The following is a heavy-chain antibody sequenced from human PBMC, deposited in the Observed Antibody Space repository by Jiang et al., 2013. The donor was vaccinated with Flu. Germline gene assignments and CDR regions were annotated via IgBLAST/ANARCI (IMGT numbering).Heavy chain of an antibody. V-gene: IGHV1-69*04. J-gene: IGHJ6*02. CDR1: GGTFSSYA. D-gene: IGHD4-11*01. Sequence: SSVKVSCKASGGTFSSYAISWVRQAPGQGLEWMGRIIPILGIANYAQKFQGRVTITADKSTSTAYMELSSLRSEDTAVYYCARDRLGYSNYVGYYYYGMDVWGQGTTVTVSS. CDR2: IIPILGIA. CDR3: ARDRLGYSNYVGYYYYGMDV.